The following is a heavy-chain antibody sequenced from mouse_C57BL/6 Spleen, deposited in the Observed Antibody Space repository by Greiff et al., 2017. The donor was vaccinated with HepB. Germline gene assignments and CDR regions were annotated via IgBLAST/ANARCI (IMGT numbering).Heavy chain of an antibody. CDR3: ARRRRGSSYLYYAMDY. D-gene: IGHD1-1*01. Sequence: VQLQQSGPELVKPGASVKISCKASGYAFSSSWMNWVKQRPGKGLEWIGRIYPGDGDTNYNGKFKGKATLTADKSSSTAYMQLSSLTSEDSAVYFCARRRRGSSYLYYAMDYWGQGTSVTVSS. CDR1: GYAFSSSW. V-gene: IGHV1-82*01. CDR2: IYPGDGDT. J-gene: IGHJ4*01.